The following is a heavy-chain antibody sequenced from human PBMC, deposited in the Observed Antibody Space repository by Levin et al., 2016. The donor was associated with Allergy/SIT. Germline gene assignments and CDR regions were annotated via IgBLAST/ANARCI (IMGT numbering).Heavy chain of an antibody. D-gene: IGHD6-13*01. J-gene: IGHJ4*02. CDR1: GYSSTTYW. CDR2: IYPGDSDT. Sequence: GESLKISCKGSGYSSTTYWIGWVRQMPGKGLEWMGIIYPGDSDTRYSPSFQGQVSISADKSISTAYLQWSSLKASDTAMYYCASAAGTYSFHYWGQGTLVTVSS. V-gene: IGHV5-51*01. CDR3: ASAAGTYSFHY.